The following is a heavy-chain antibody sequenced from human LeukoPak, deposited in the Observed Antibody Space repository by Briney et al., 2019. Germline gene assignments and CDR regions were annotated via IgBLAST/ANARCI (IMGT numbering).Heavy chain of an antibody. CDR1: VYTLTSYD. CDR3: ARDVDWYFDL. Sequence: GASVKVSRKASVYTLTSYDINWVRQATGQGLEWMGWMNPKSGNTVYAQKFQGRGTITRNTPISTAYMELSSLRSEDTAVYYCARDVDWYFDLWGRGNRVTVSS. CDR2: MNPKSGNT. D-gene: IGHD2-15*01. J-gene: IGHJ2*01. V-gene: IGHV1-8*03.